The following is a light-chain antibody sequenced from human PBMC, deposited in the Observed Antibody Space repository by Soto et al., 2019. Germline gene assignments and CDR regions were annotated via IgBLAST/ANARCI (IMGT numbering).Light chain of an antibody. Sequence: QSALTQPASVSGSPGQSITISCTGTSGDIGGYNYVSWYQQHPGKAPKLLISEVTNRPSGVSNRFSGSKSGNTASLTISGLQAEDEAAYYCSSYTTNITPVVFGGGTQLTVL. CDR1: SGDIGGYNY. V-gene: IGLV2-14*01. CDR2: EVT. J-gene: IGLJ7*01. CDR3: SSYTTNITPVV.